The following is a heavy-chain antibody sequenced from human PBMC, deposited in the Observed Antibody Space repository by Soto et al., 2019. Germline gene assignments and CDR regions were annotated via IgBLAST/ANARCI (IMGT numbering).Heavy chain of an antibody. Sequence: QVQLVESGGGVVQPGRSLRLSCAASGFTFSSYGMHWVRQAPGKGLEWVAVIWYDGSNKYYADSVKGRFTNSRDNSKNTLYLQMNSLRAEDTPVYYCARQHRDILTGLRWNGMDVWGQGTTVTVSS. J-gene: IGHJ6*02. CDR1: GFTFSSYG. CDR3: ARQHRDILTGLRWNGMDV. V-gene: IGHV3-33*01. D-gene: IGHD3-9*01. CDR2: IWYDGSNK.